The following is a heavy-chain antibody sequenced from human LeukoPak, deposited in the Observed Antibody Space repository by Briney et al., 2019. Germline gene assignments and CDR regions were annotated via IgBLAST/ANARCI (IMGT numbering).Heavy chain of an antibody. J-gene: IGHJ4*02. CDR2: ISGSGGST. CDR3: AKSMVGATYFDY. Sequence: QTGGSLRLSCAASGFSFSSYWMSWVRQAPGKGLEWVSAISGSGGSTYYADSVKGRFTISRDNSKNTLYLQMNSLRAEDTAVYYCAKSMVGATYFDYWGQGTLVTVSS. D-gene: IGHD1-26*01. CDR1: GFSFSSYW. V-gene: IGHV3-23*01.